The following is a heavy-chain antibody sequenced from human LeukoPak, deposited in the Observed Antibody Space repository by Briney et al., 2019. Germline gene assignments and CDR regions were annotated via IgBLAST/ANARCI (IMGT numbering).Heavy chain of an antibody. CDR3: ARYCGGDCYGMDV. Sequence: GGSLRLSCAASGFPFSSYWMSWVRQAPGKGLEWVANINQDGSETHDVDSVKGRFTISRDNAKNSLHLQMNSLRAEDTAVYNCARYCGGDCYGMDVWAKGPRSSSP. CDR1: GFPFSSYW. J-gene: IGHJ6*02. D-gene: IGHD2-21*01. V-gene: IGHV3-7*01. CDR2: INQDGSET.